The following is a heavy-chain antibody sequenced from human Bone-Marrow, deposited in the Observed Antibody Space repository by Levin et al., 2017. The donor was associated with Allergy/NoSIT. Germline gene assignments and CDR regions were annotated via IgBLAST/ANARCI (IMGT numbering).Heavy chain of an antibody. V-gene: IGHV3-15*01. CDR3: TTVLWFGEEDV. Sequence: LSLTCAASGFTFSNAWMSWVRQAPGKGLEWVGRIKSKTDGGTTDYAAPVKGRFTISRDDSKNTLYLQMNSLKTEDTAVYYCTTVLWFGEEDVWGQGTTVTVSS. CDR2: IKSKTDGGTT. CDR1: GFTFSNAW. J-gene: IGHJ6*02. D-gene: IGHD3-10*01.